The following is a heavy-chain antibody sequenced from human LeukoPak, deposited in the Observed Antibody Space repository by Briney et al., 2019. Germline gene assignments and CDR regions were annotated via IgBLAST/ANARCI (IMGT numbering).Heavy chain of an antibody. D-gene: IGHD3-3*01. CDR1: GYTFTRYY. CDR2: INPSGGST. Sequence: ASVSVSCKASGYTFTRYYMHGVPQAPGQGLECVGVINPSGGSTIYAQTLQGRVTMTRDMSTSTVYMELSSLRSEDTAVYCCARGAGVDVLRFLEWFGNYFDYWGQGTLVTVSS. V-gene: IGHV1-46*01. J-gene: IGHJ4*02. CDR3: ARGAGVDVLRFLEWFGNYFDY.